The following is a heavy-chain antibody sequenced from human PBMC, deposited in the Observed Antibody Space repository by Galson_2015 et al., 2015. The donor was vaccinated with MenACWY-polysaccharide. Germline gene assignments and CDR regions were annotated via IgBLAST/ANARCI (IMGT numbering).Heavy chain of an antibody. Sequence: ETLSLTCPVSGGSISSYYWNWIRQPPGKGLEWVGYINYSGSTNHNPSLKSRVTMSVDTSKNQFSLNLTSVTDADTAVYYCARAIAVAGQRRDFDLWGRGTLVIVSS. D-gene: IGHD6-19*01. CDR3: ARAIAVAGQRRDFDL. J-gene: IGHJ2*01. CDR1: GGSISSYY. CDR2: INYSGST. V-gene: IGHV4-59*01.